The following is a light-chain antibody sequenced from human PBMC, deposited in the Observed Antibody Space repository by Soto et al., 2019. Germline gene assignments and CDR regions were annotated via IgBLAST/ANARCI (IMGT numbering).Light chain of an antibody. V-gene: IGKV3-11*01. CDR2: DAS. Sequence: EIVLTQSPATLSLSPGERATLSCRASQSVKTFLVWYQHRPGQAPRVLIYDASHRATGIPARFSGSGSGTDFTLTTSSLEPEDAALYYCQQRSNWPPITFGQGTRLEIK. J-gene: IGKJ5*01. CDR1: QSVKTF. CDR3: QQRSNWPPIT.